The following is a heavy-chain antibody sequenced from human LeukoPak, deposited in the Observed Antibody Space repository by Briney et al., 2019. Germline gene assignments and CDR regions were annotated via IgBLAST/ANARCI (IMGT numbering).Heavy chain of an antibody. CDR1: GVTFSGYW. V-gene: IGHV3-7*01. D-gene: IGHD6-19*01. Sequence: PGGSLRLSCAASGVTFSGYWMSWVRQAPGKGLEWVANIKPDGSERYYVDSVKGRFTVSRDNAKNSLYLQMNSLRAQDTAVYYCARDPKQWLVLPYYSDYWGQGTLVTVSS. CDR2: IKPDGSER. CDR3: ARDPKQWLVLPYYSDY. J-gene: IGHJ4*02.